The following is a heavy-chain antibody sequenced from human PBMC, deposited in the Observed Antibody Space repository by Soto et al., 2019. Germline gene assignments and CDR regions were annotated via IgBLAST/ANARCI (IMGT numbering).Heavy chain of an antibody. CDR1: GYTFTSYG. J-gene: IGHJ5*02. CDR2: ISAYNGNT. V-gene: IGHV1-18*04. D-gene: IGHD1-7*01. CDR3: ARDLAITGTASAKVGSFNCFGP. Sequence: ASVKVSCKASGYTFTSYGISWVRQAPGQGLEWMGWISAYNGNTNYAQKLQGRVTMTTDTSTSTAYMELRSLRSDDTAVYYCARDLAITGTASAKVGSFNCFGPWGQETLVTVAS.